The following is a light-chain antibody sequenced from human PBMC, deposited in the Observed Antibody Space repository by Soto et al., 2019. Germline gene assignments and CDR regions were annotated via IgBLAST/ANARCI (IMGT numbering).Light chain of an antibody. CDR2: GAS. CDR1: QSVSGY. CDR3: QEYGSSRT. V-gene: IGKV3-20*01. J-gene: IGKJ1*01. Sequence: EIVLTQSPGTLSLSPGERATLSCRASQSVSGYLAWYQQKPGQAPRLLIYGASSRATGIPDRFSGSGSGTDFTLTISRLEPEDFAVYYCQEYGSSRTFGQGTKVDIK.